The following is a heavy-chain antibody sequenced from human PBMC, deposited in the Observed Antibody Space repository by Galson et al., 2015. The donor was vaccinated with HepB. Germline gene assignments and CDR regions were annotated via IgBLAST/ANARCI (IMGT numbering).Heavy chain of an antibody. V-gene: IGHV1-3*01. CDR1: GYTFTSYA. D-gene: IGHD5-18*01. CDR3: ARANPEVDTATFDY. CDR2: INAGDGNT. J-gene: IGHJ4*02. Sequence: GYTFTSYAMHWVRQAPGQRLEWMGWINAGDGNTKYSQKFQGRVTITRDTSASTAYMELSSLRSEDTAVYYCARANPEVDTATFDYWGQGTLVTVSS.